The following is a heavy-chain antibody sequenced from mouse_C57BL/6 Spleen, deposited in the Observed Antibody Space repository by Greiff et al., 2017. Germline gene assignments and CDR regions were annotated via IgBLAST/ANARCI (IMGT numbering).Heavy chain of an antibody. CDR2: IRNKANGYTT. V-gene: IGHV7-3*01. Sequence: EVQVVESGGGLVQPGGSLSLSCAASGFTFTDYYMSWVRQPPGKALEWLGFIRNKANGYTTEYSASVKGRFTISRDNSQSILYLQMNALRAEDSATYYCARYDHYYGSSPYAMDYWGQGTSVTVSS. D-gene: IGHD1-1*01. CDR1: GFTFTDYY. CDR3: ARYDHYYGSSPYAMDY. J-gene: IGHJ4*01.